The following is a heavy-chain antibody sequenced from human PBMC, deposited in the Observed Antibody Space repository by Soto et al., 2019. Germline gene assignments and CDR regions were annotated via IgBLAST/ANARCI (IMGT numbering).Heavy chain of an antibody. Sequence: SETLSLTCAVSGVSIRNYYWSWVRKAPGKGLEWIGYVHYSGTTYYSPSLKGRVTISMDTSKNQFSLRLTSVTAADTAVYYCVREDRYDLSIFVSWGQGTLVTVFS. CDR3: VREDRYDLSIFVS. CDR2: VHYSGTT. J-gene: IGHJ5*02. V-gene: IGHV4-59*01. CDR1: GVSIRNYY. D-gene: IGHD3-3*01.